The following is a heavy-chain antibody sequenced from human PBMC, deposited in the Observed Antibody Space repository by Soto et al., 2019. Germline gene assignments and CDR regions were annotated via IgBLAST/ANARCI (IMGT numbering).Heavy chain of an antibody. CDR3: AKENMITFGGVIDPFDY. CDR1: GFTFSSYA. V-gene: IGHV3-23*01. J-gene: IGHJ4*02. D-gene: IGHD3-16*02. CDR2: ISGSGGST. Sequence: EVQLLESGGGLVQPGGSLRLSCAASGFTFSSYAMSWVRQAPGKGLEWVSAISGSGGSTYYADSVKGRFTISRDNSKNTLYLQMNSLRAEDTAVYYCAKENMITFGGVIDPFDYWGQGTLVTVSS.